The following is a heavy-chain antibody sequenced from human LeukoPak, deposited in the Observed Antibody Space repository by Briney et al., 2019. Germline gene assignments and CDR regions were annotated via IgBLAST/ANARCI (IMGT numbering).Heavy chain of an antibody. CDR3: ASALWFGELGFDP. CDR2: IYYSGST. CDR1: GGSISSYY. J-gene: IGHJ5*02. Sequence: SETLSLTCTVSGGSISSYYWSWIRQPPGKGLEWIGYIYYSGSTNYNPSLKSRVTISVDTSKNQFSLKLSSVTAADTAVYYWASALWFGELGFDPWGQGTLVTVSS. D-gene: IGHD3-10*01. V-gene: IGHV4-59*08.